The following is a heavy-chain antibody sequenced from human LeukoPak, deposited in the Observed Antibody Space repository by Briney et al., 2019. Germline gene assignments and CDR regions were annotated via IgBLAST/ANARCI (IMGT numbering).Heavy chain of an antibody. V-gene: IGHV1-2*06. J-gene: IGHJ4*02. D-gene: IGHD2-2*01. CDR1: GYTFTGYY. Sequence: GASVKVSCEASGYTFTGYYMHWVRQAPGQGLEWMGRINPNSGGTNYAQKFQGRVTMTRDTSISTAYMELSRLRSDDTAVYYCASLYCSSTSCLDYWGQGTLVTVSS. CDR3: ASLYCSSTSCLDY. CDR2: INPNSGGT.